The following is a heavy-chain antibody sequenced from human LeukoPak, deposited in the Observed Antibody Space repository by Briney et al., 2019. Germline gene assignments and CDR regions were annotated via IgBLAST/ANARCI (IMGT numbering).Heavy chain of an antibody. V-gene: IGHV4-61*02. CDR2: IYTSGST. CDR1: GGSISSGSYY. D-gene: IGHD4-11*01. Sequence: SETLSLTCTVSGGSISSGSYYWSWIWQPAGKGLEGIGRIYTSGSTNDNPSLKSRVTISVDTSKNQYSRKLSSVTAADTAVYYCAREPNTVLDYWGQGTLVTVSS. CDR3: AREPNTVLDY. J-gene: IGHJ4*02.